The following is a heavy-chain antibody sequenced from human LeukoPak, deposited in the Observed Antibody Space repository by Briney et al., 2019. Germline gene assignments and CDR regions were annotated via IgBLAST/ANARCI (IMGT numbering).Heavy chain of an antibody. D-gene: IGHD3-3*01. CDR1: GFTFSSYG. CDR3: AREGSGVLRFLEWSHNWFDP. CDR2: IWYDGSNK. J-gene: IGHJ5*02. Sequence: PGGSLRLSCAASGFTFSSYGMHWVRQAPGKGLEWVAVIWYDGSNKYYADSVKGRFTISRDNSKNTLYLQMNSLRAEDTAVYYCAREGSGVLRFLEWSHNWFDPWGQGTLVTVSS. V-gene: IGHV3-33*01.